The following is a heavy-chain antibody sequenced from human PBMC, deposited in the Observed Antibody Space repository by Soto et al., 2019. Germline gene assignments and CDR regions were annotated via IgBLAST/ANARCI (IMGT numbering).Heavy chain of an antibody. D-gene: IGHD3-10*01. CDR2: IHNDGSRT. J-gene: IGHJ3*01. CDR3: ERGDRGAFDL. Sequence: EVQLVESGGGLVQPGESLRLSCAASGFTFSYYWMHWVRQTPGKGLLWVSHIHNDGSRTTYADSVKGRFTISRDNGRNTVDLQMNSLRDDDKAVSYCERGDRGAFDLWGKGTAVTVSS. V-gene: IGHV3-74*03. CDR1: GFTFSYYW.